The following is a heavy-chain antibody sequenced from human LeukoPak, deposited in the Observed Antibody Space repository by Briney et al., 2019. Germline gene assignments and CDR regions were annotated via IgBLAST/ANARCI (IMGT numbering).Heavy chain of an antibody. Sequence: GSLRLSCAASGFTFSSYWMSWVRQAPGKGLEWVANIKQDGSEKYYVDSVKGRFTISRDNAKNSLYLQMNSLRAEDTAVYYCARDQGGERYDAFDIWGQGTMVTVSS. J-gene: IGHJ3*02. D-gene: IGHD2-21*01. CDR3: ARDQGGERYDAFDI. CDR1: GFTFSSYW. CDR2: IKQDGSEK. V-gene: IGHV3-7*03.